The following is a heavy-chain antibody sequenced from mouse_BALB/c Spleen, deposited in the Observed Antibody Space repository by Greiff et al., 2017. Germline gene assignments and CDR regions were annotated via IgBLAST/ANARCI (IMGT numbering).Heavy chain of an antibody. Sequence: EVQLQQSGAELVKPGASVKLSCTASGFNIKDTYMHWVKQRPEQGLEWIGRIDPANGNTKYDPKFQGKATITADTSSNTAYLQLSSLTSEDTAVYYCARRYYYGSHWYFDGWGAGTTVTVSS. CDR3: ARRYYYGSHWYFDG. CDR2: IDPANGNT. J-gene: IGHJ1*01. D-gene: IGHD1-1*01. CDR1: GFNIKDTY. V-gene: IGHV14-3*02.